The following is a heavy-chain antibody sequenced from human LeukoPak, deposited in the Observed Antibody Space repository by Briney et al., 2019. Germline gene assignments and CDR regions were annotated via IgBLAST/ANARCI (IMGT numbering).Heavy chain of an antibody. J-gene: IGHJ4*02. CDR2: IRSKAYGGTT. V-gene: IGHV3-49*03. CDR1: GFTLGDYA. D-gene: IGHD6-13*01. CDR3: TRGIAVDY. Sequence: GGSLRLSCTASGFTLGDYAMSWFRPAPGKGLEWVGFIRSKAYGGTTEYAASVKGRFTISRDDSKSIAYLQMNSLKTEDTAVYYCTRGIAVDYWGQGTLVTVSS.